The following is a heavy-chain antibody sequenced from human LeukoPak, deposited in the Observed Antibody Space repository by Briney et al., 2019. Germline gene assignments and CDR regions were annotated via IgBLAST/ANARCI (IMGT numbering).Heavy chain of an antibody. J-gene: IGHJ5*02. V-gene: IGHV3-66*01. CDR3: ARARGSPNWFDP. CDR2: IYSGGST. CDR1: GFTVSSNY. Sequence: PGGSLRLSCAASGFTVSSNYMSWVRQAPGKGLEWVSVIYSGGSTYYADSVKGRFTISRDNSKNTLYLQMNSPRAEDTAVYYCARARGSPNWFDPWGQGTLVTVSS. D-gene: IGHD1-26*01.